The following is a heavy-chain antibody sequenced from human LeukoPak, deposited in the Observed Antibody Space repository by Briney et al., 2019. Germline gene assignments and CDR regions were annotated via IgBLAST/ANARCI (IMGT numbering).Heavy chain of an antibody. D-gene: IGHD3-10*01. V-gene: IGHV1-18*01. CDR3: ARGSSGDYGMDV. CDR2: ISAYNGNT. CDR1: GGTFSSYA. Sequence: ASVKVSCKASGGTFSSYAISWVRQAPGQGLEWMGWISAYNGNTNYAQKLQGRVTMTTDTSTSTAYMELRSLRSDDTAVYYCARGSSGDYGMDVWGQGTTVTVSS. J-gene: IGHJ6*02.